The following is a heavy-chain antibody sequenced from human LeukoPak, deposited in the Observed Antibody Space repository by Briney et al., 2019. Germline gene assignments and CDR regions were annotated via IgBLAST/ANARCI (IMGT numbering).Heavy chain of an antibody. CDR2: ISYDGGNK. Sequence: GGSLRLSCAASGFTFSSYAMHWVRQAPGKGLEWVAIISYDGGNKYYADSVKGRFTISRDNSKNALYLQMNSLRAEDTAVYYCAKLQADSSSWMIDYWGQGTLVTVSS. CDR3: AKLQADSSSWMIDY. J-gene: IGHJ4*02. CDR1: GFTFSSYA. D-gene: IGHD6-6*01. V-gene: IGHV3-30*18.